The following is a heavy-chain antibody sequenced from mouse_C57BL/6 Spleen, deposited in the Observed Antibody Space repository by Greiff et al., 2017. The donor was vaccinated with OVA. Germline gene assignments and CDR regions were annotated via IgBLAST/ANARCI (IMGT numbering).Heavy chain of an antibody. CDR2: IYPGNSDT. J-gene: IGHJ4*01. D-gene: IGHD1-1*01. CDR3: TRWIYYCSSYSAMDY. CDR1: GYTFTSYW. V-gene: IGHV1-5*01. Sequence: EVQLQQSGTVLARPGASVKMSCKTSGYTFTSYWMHWVKQRPGQGLEWIGAIYPGNSDTSYNQKFKGKANLTAVTSASTAYLELSSLTNEDSAVYYCTRWIYYCSSYSAMDYWGQGTSVTVSS.